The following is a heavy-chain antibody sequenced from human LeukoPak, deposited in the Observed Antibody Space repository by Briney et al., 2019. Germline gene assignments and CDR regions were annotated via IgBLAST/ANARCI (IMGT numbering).Heavy chain of an antibody. CDR3: SRGQGCAY. CDR2: MNQDGSEQ. J-gene: IGHJ4*02. D-gene: IGHD2-8*01. CDR1: GFDFDNYW. V-gene: IGHV3-7*04. Sequence: GGSLRLSCAASGFDFDNYWMTWVRQAPGKGLEWVANMNQDGSEQYYVDSVKGRYTISRDNGKKSLYLQMNSLRAEDTAVYYCSRGQGCAYWGQGTLVTVSS.